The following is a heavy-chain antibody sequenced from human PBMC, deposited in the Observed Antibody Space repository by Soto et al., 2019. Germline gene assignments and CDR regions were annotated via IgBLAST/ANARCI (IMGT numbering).Heavy chain of an antibody. D-gene: IGHD4-4*01. CDR3: AHSATTVAGADY. J-gene: IGHJ4*02. CDR2: IYWEDDK. V-gene: IGHV2-5*02. Sequence: QITLKESGPTLVKPTQTLTLTCTFSGFSLSTTGVGVGWIRQPPGKALEWLALIYWEDDKRYSPSLKSRLTIPKDTSNNQVLLTMTNMDPVDTATYYCAHSATTVAGADYWGQGTLVTVSS. CDR1: GFSLSTTGVG.